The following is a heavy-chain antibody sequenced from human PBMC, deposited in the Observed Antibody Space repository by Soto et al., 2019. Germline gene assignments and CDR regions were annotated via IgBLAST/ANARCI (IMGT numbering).Heavy chain of an antibody. V-gene: IGHV1-46*01. Sequence: QVQLVQSGAEVKKPGASVKVSCKASGYIFIHYYTHWVRQAPGRGLEWMAIINPNGGSTNYAQKFQGRVTVTSDTSTSTVSMELNSLGSDDTAVYFCARSLLQGDFWGQGTLVTVSS. CDR2: INPNGGST. CDR3: ARSLLQGDF. J-gene: IGHJ4*02. D-gene: IGHD2-21*01. CDR1: GYIFIHYY.